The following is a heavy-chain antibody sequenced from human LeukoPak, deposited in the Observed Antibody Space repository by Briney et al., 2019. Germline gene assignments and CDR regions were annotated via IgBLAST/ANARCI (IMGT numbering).Heavy chain of an antibody. J-gene: IGHJ4*02. CDR3: VRIYYGPDY. D-gene: IGHD3-3*01. CDR2: INPNNGVT. V-gene: IGHV1-2*02. CDR1: GYIFIHHY. Sequence: ASVKVSCKASGYIFIHHYIHWVRQAPGQGLEWMGWINPNNGVTSYAQRFRGRVTMTGDTSISTSYMELSNLRSDDTAIYYCVRIYYGPDYWGQGTLVTVSS.